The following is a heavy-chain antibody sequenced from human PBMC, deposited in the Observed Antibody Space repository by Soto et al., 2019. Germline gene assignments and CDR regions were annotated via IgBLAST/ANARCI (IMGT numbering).Heavy chain of an antibody. V-gene: IGHV1-2*04. Sequence: QVQLVQSGAEVKKPGASVKVSCKASGYTFTGYYMHWVRQAPGQGLEWMGWINPNSGGTNYAQKFQGWVTMTRDTSISTAYMELSRLRSDDTAVYYCARSNLRGLDYYYYGMDFWGQGTTVTVSS. D-gene: IGHD2-21*01. CDR3: ARSNLRGLDYYYYGMDF. CDR1: GYTFTGYY. CDR2: INPNSGGT. J-gene: IGHJ6*02.